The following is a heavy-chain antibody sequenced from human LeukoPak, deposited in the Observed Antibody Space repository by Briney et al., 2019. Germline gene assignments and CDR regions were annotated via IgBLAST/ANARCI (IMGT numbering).Heavy chain of an antibody. J-gene: IGHJ4*02. Sequence: SETLSLTCTVSGGSISNYYWSWIRQPPGKGLEWIGYIYYSGSTNYNPSLKSRVTISVDTSKNQFSLKLSSVTAADTAVYYCARVGWGDYLDYWGQGTLVTVSS. D-gene: IGHD1-26*01. V-gene: IGHV4-59*01. CDR3: ARVGWGDYLDY. CDR1: GGSISNYY. CDR2: IYYSGST.